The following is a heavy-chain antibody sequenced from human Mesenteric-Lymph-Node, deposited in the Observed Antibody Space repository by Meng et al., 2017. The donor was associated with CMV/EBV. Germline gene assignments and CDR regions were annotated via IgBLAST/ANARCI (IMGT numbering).Heavy chain of an antibody. CDR2: SRVRADSCTA. V-gene: IGHV3-72*01. J-gene: IGHJ4*02. D-gene: IGHD3-22*01. CDR3: ARVRSGSYSFDY. CDR1: GFTFSDHY. Sequence: LKISCAASGFTFSDHYMDWIRQAPGKGLEWVGHSRVRADSCTAEYAASVKGRFTISRDDSKSSLYLHMNSLKTEDAAVYYCARVRSGSYSFDYWGQGALVTVSS.